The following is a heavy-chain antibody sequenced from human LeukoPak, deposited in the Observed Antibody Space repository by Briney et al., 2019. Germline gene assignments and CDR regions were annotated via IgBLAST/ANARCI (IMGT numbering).Heavy chain of an antibody. J-gene: IGHJ6*04. V-gene: IGHV1-46*01. CDR1: GYTFTSNY. CDR3: ARGKKADSSGFYYGLDV. CDR2: INPSGGST. D-gene: IGHD6-6*01. Sequence: ASVKVSCKAPGYTFTSNYMHWVRQAPGQGLEWMGIINPSGGSTSYAQKFQGRVTMTRVTSTSTVYMELSSLRSEDTAVYYCARGKKADSSGFYYGLDVWGKGTTVTVSS.